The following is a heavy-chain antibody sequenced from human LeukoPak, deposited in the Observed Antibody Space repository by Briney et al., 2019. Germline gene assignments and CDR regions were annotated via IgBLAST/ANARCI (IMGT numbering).Heavy chain of an antibody. J-gene: IGHJ4*02. D-gene: IGHD1-26*01. CDR3: AKDSHAIVEGATFDY. CDR2: ISYDGLYK. CDR1: GFTFSSYG. V-gene: IGHV3-30*18. Sequence: PGKSLRLSCAASGFTFSSYGMHWVRQAPGKGLEWVAVISYDGLYKYYGDSVRGRFTISRDNTKNTLYLQMNSLRAEDTAVYYCAKDSHAIVEGATFDYRGQGTLVTVSS.